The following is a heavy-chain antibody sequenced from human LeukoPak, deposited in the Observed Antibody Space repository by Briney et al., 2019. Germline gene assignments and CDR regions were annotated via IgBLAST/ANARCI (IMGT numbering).Heavy chain of an antibody. CDR1: GYTFTSYY. J-gene: IGHJ4*02. CDR3: ARDYLKVVVAGTAPSAGHMDY. D-gene: IGHD2-15*01. V-gene: IGHV1-46*01. Sequence: ASVTVSCKASGYTFTSYYMHWVRQAPGQGLEWMGLINPSGGSTNYAQTFQGRVTITSDTSTSTVYMELSSLRSEDMAVYYCARDYLKVVVAGTAPSAGHMDYWGQGTLVTVSS. CDR2: INPSGGST.